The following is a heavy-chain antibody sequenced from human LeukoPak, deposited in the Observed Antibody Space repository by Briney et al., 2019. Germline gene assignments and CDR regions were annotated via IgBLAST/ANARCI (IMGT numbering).Heavy chain of an antibody. J-gene: IGHJ4*02. CDR1: GFTFSDYA. CDR2: FKTNYNQV. D-gene: IGHD4-11*01. V-gene: IGHV3-23*05. Sequence: GGSLRLSCVASGFTFSDYAMNRVRQAPGKGLEWVSTFKTNYNQVYYAESVRGRFTISTDNSKNTAYLQMNSLRVEDTALYYCARSVPDYTRFDFWGQGALVTVSS. CDR3: ARSVPDYTRFDF.